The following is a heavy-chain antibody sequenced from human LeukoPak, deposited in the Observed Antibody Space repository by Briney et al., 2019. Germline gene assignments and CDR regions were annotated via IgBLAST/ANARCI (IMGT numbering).Heavy chain of an antibody. CDR1: RFTFSNYA. D-gene: IGHD4-17*01. CDR3: AKGPDYGDYVGYYYYYYMDV. V-gene: IGHV3-23*01. CDR2: ISGSGGST. Sequence: GGSLRLSCAASRFTFSNYAMSWVRQAPGKGLEWVSAISGSGGSTYYADSVKGRFTISRDNSKNTLYLQMNSLRAEDTAVYYCAKGPDYGDYVGYYYYYYMDVWGKGTTVTISS. J-gene: IGHJ6*03.